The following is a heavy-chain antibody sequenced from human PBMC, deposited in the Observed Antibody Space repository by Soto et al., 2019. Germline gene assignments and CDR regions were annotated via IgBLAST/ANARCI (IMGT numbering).Heavy chain of an antibody. CDR2: ISHDGKTQ. J-gene: IGHJ4*02. V-gene: IGHV3-30*03. Sequence: QVQLVESGGGVVQPGRSLRLSCAASGLPFQGYAMHWVRQAPGKGLEWVTVISHDGKTQYYTDSVKGRFTISRDDSKKTMTLQMNSLRAEDTAIYYCARVAWGYSLGQGLDNWGQGTLVTVSS. CDR1: GLPFQGYA. CDR3: ARVAWGYSLGQGLDN. D-gene: IGHD5-18*01.